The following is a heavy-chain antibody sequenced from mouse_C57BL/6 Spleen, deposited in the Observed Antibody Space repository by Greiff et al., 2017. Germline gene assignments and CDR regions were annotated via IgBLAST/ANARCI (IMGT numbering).Heavy chain of an antibody. Sequence: EVQGVESGGDLVKPGGSLKLSCAASGFTFSSYGMSWVRQTPDKRLEWVATISSGGSYTYYPDSVKGRFTISRDNAKNTLYLQMSSLKSEDTTMYYCTRQGIHDGSSYGYVDVWGTGTTVTVSS. CDR2: ISSGGSYT. D-gene: IGHD1-1*01. J-gene: IGHJ1*03. CDR1: GFTFSSYG. V-gene: IGHV5-6*01. CDR3: TRQGIHDGSSYGYVDV.